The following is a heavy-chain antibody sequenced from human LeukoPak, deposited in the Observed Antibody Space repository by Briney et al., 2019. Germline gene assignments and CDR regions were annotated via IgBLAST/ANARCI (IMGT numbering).Heavy chain of an antibody. Sequence: GGSQRLSCAASGFTFSSYAMSWVRQAPGKGLEWVSGISGSGGSTYYADSVKGRFTISRDNSKNTLYLQMNSLRAEDTAVYYCATQVVPYYYYGMDVWGQGTTVTVSS. V-gene: IGHV3-23*01. CDR2: ISGSGGST. CDR1: GFTFSSYA. CDR3: ATQVVPYYYYGMDV. D-gene: IGHD2-15*01. J-gene: IGHJ6*01.